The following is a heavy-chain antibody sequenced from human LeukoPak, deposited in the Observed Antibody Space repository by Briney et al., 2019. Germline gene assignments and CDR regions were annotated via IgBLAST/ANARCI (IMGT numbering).Heavy chain of an antibody. V-gene: IGHV1-8*02. J-gene: IGHJ4*02. D-gene: IGHD6-13*01. CDR2: MNPNSGNT. Sequence: ASVKVSCKASGYTFTSYYMHWVRQATGQGLEWMGWMNPNSGNTGYAQKFQGRVTMTRNTSISTAYMELSSLRSEDTAVYYCATLTGGSWSFDYWGQGTLVTVSS. CDR3: ATLTGGSWSFDY. CDR1: GYTFTSYY.